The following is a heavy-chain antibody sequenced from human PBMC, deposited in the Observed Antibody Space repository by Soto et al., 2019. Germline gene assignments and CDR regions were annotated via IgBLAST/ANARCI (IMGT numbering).Heavy chain of an antibody. Sequence: SETLSLTCAVSGGSISSGGYSWGWIRQPPGKGPEWIGNFYHSGSTNYNPSLKSRVTISVDTSKNQFSLRLSSVTAADTAVYYCARGGPHYLITMVRGVIITYFDYWGQGTLVTVSS. J-gene: IGHJ4*02. V-gene: IGHV4-39*07. CDR2: FYHSGST. CDR1: GGSISSGGYS. CDR3: ARGGPHYLITMVRGVIITYFDY. D-gene: IGHD3-10*01.